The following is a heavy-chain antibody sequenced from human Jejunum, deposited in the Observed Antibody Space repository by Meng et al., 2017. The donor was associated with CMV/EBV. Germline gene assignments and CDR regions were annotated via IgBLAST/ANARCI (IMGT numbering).Heavy chain of an antibody. CDR1: GFPFRNHW. J-gene: IGHJ5*02. CDR2: IYRDASSA. Sequence: SGFPFRNHWMDWGRKAPGKGRVWVSRIYRDASSATYADYVRGRFTISRDDAKNTLYLEMKSLTAEDTAVYYCVRGESGYGRFDPWGQGTLVTVSS. V-gene: IGHV3-74*01. CDR3: VRGESGYGRFDP. D-gene: IGHD5-12*01.